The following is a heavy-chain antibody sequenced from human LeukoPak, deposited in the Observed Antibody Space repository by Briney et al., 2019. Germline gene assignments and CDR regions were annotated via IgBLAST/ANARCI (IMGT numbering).Heavy chain of an antibody. V-gene: IGHV3-48*01. D-gene: IGHD3-22*01. J-gene: IGHJ4*02. CDR2: ITLSSSSI. Sequence: GGSLRLSCAASGFNFNNYNMNWVRQAPGKGLEWVSYITLSSSSIYYADSVKGRFTISRDNAKNSLYLQMNSLRAEDTAVYYCLYYYDSSGYYSVDYWGQGTLVTVSS. CDR3: LYYYDSSGYYSVDY. CDR1: GFNFNNYN.